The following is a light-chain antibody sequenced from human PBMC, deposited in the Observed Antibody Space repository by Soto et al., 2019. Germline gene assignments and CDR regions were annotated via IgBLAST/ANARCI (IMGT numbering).Light chain of an antibody. CDR1: ISDVGGYNY. CDR3: NSYTSSTAYV. CDR2: EFS. V-gene: IGLV2-14*01. J-gene: IGLJ1*01. Sequence: QSVTTPPSSGSGSPGHSITISCTGTISDVGGYNYVSCYQLHPGKAPKLIISEFSNRPSGVSNRFSGSKSGNTASLTISGLQAEDEADYYCNSYTSSTAYVYGTGTKVTVL.